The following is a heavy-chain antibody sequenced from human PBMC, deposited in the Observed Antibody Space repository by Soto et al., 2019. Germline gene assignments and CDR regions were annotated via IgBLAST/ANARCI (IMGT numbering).Heavy chain of an antibody. Sequence: GGSLRLSCSASGFTFSSYAMHWVRQAPGKGLEYVSAISSNGGSTYYADSVKGRFTISRDNSKNTLYLQMSSLRAEDTAVYYCVKDLWLGAFGTRPNNWFDPWGQGTMVTV. CDR2: ISSNGGST. V-gene: IGHV3-64D*06. D-gene: IGHD6-19*01. CDR3: VKDLWLGAFGTRPNNWFDP. CDR1: GFTFSSYA. J-gene: IGHJ5*02.